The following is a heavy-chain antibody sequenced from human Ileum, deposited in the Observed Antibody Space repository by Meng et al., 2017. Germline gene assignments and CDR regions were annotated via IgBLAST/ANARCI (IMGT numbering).Heavy chain of an antibody. CDR2: ISHSGSA. V-gene: IGHV4-4*02. CDR1: SGSISSNTY. D-gene: IGHD4-23*01. J-gene: IGHJ4*02. Sequence: RQGPGPGLVRPSGTLSLPCAFSSGSISSNTYWSWVRQPPGKGLEWIGQISHSGSAYYNPSLKSRVTMSVDKSKSQFSLMLTSVTAADTAIYYCARHGGYSQDFWGQGTLVTVSS. CDR3: ARHGGYSQDF.